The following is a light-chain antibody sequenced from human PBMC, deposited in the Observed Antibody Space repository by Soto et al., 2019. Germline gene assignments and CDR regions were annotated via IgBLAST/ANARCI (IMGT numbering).Light chain of an antibody. J-gene: IGLJ2*01. CDR1: KEVASYNR. CDR2: DVT. Sequence: QLVLTQPPSVSGSPGQSVTISCTGTKEVASYNRVSWYQQTPGTSPKLLIYDVTKRASGISDRFSGSKSGNTASLTISGLHTDDEGDYYCGLYTIAETVVLGGGTKLTVL. V-gene: IGLV2-18*01. CDR3: GLYTIAETVV.